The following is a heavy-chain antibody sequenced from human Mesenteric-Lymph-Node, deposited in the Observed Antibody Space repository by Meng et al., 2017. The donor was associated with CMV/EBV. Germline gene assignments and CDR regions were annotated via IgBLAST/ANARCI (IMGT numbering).Heavy chain of an antibody. CDR3: ARGALGSFDL. J-gene: IGHJ2*01. D-gene: IGHD3-16*01. Sequence: LSLPCTVSGGSISSYYWSWLRQPPGKGLECLGYIYHNGYPNYNPSLKSRVTISVDTSRNQFSLKLTSMTAADTAVYYCARGALGSFDLWGRGTLVTVSS. CDR2: IYHNGYP. CDR1: GGSISSYY. V-gene: IGHV4-59*01.